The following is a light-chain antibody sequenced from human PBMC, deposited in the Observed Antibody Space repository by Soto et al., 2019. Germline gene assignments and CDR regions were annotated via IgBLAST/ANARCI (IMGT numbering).Light chain of an antibody. CDR1: SSAVGAYKY. J-gene: IGLJ3*02. CDR3: TSYVGSDIRV. Sequence: QSVLTQPPSASGSPGQSVTISCTGTSSAVGAYKYVSWYQQYPGKAPKLMIYEVSKRPSGVPARFSGSKSGNTASLTVSGLQSEDEADYYCTSYVGSDIRVFGGGTKLTVL. V-gene: IGLV2-8*01. CDR2: EVS.